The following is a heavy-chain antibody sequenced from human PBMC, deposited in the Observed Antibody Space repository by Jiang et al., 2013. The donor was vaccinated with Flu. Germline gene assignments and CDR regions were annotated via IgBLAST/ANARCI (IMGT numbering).Heavy chain of an antibody. CDR1: GFTFSSYG. D-gene: IGHD4-17*01. CDR3: AKEATDGDYPSY. V-gene: IGHV3-30*18. CDR2: ISYDGSNK. Sequence: GGGVVQPGRSLRLSCAASGFTFSSYGMHWVRQAPGKGLEWVAVISYDGSNKYYADSVKGRFTISRDNSKNTLYLQMNSLRAEDTAVYYCAKEATDGDYPSYWGQGTLVTVSS. J-gene: IGHJ4*02.